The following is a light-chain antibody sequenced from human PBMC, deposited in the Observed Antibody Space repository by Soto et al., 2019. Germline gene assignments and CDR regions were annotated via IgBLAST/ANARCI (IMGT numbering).Light chain of an antibody. J-gene: IGLJ1*01. CDR3: CSHAGSSTFV. V-gene: IGLV2-11*01. Sequence: QSALTQPRSVSGSPGQSVTISCTGTSSDVGGYNYVSWYQQHPGKAPKLMIYDVSKRPSGVPDRFSVSKSGNTPSLPISGPQAEDEAAYSCCSHAGSSTFVFGSGTKATVL. CDR1: SSDVGGYNY. CDR2: DVS.